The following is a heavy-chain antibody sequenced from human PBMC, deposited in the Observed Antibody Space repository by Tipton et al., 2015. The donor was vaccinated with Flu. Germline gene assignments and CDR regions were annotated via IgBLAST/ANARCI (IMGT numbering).Heavy chain of an antibody. Sequence: SLRLSCAASGFTFDDYAMHWVRQAPGKGLEWVSLISWDGGSTYYADSVKGRFTISRDNSKNSLYLQMNSLRAEDTALYYCAKDITPLGHDYLNYMDVWGKGTTVTVSS. CDR3: AKDITPLGHDYLNYMDV. CDR2: ISWDGGST. CDR1: GFTFDDYA. J-gene: IGHJ6*03. V-gene: IGHV3-43D*04. D-gene: IGHD5-12*01.